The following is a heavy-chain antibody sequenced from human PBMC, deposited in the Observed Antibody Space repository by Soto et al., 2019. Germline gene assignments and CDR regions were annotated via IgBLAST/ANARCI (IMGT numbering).Heavy chain of an antibody. J-gene: IGHJ4*02. CDR3: ARVRGYSYGYDY. CDR1: GFTFSSYA. CDR2: ISGSGGST. V-gene: IGHV3-23*01. Sequence: EVQLLESGGGLVQPGGSLRLSCAASGFTFSSYAMSWVRQAPGKGLEWVSAISGSGGSTYYADSVKGRFTISRDNAKNSLYLQMNSLRAEDTAVYYCARVRGYSYGYDYWGQGTLVTVSS. D-gene: IGHD5-18*01.